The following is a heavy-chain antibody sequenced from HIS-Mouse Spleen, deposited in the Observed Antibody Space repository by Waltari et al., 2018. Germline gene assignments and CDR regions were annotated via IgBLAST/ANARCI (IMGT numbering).Heavy chain of an antibody. CDR3: ARGHDYSNYFDY. CDR1: GYTFTSYD. J-gene: IGHJ4*02. Sequence: QVQLVQSGAEVKKPGASVKVSCKASGYTFTSYDINWVRQATGQGLEWMGWRNPNIGHTGYEQKFQGRVTMTRNTSISTAYMELSSLRSEDTAVYYCARGHDYSNYFDYWGQGTLVTVSS. CDR2: RNPNIGHT. V-gene: IGHV1-8*01. D-gene: IGHD4-4*01.